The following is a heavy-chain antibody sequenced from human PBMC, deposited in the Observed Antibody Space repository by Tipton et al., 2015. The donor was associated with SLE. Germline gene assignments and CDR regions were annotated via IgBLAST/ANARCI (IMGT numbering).Heavy chain of an antibody. D-gene: IGHD3-16*01. Sequence: LRLSCAASGYTFSYYEMNWVRQAPGKGLEWIGTIYYSGSTYYNPSLKSRVTISVDTSKNQFSLKLSSVTAADTAVYYCAREWGDAFDIWGQGTMVTVSS. J-gene: IGHJ3*02. CDR1: GYTFSYYE. V-gene: IGHV4-38-2*02. CDR2: IYYSGST. CDR3: AREWGDAFDI.